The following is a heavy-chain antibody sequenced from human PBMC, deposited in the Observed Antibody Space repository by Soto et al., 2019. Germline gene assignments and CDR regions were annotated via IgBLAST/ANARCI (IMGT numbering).Heavy chain of an antibody. J-gene: IGHJ4*02. V-gene: IGHV1-18*04. CDR3: ARALDSSGYYYLDQIDY. D-gene: IGHD3-22*01. CDR1: GYTFIGYY. Sequence: ASVKVSCKASGYTFIGYYIHWVRQAPGQGLEWMGWISAYNGNTNYAQNLQGRVTMTTDTSTSTAYMELRSLRSDDTAVYYCARALDSSGYYYLDQIDYWGQGTLVTVSS. CDR2: ISAYNGNT.